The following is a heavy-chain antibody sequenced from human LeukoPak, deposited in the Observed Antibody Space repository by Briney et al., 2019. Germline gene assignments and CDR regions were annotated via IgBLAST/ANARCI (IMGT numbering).Heavy chain of an antibody. J-gene: IGHJ4*02. D-gene: IGHD3-9*01. CDR3: AKAAHFDWLLYLALDY. Sequence: GGSLRLSCAASGFTFSNYWMHWVRQAPGKGLEWVSGISWNSGYIGYEDSVKGRFTISRDNAKNSLYLQMNSLRAEDTALYYCAKAAHFDWLLYLALDYWGQGTLVTVSS. CDR2: ISWNSGYI. CDR1: GFTFSNYW. V-gene: IGHV3-9*01.